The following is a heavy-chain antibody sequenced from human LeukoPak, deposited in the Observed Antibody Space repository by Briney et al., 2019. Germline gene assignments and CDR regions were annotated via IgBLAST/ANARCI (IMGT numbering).Heavy chain of an antibody. D-gene: IGHD3-22*01. Sequence: XXLSCAAXXXXXSXXAMXXXRXXXXKXXXXXXVIGRGCDNIHYAESVKGRFTISRDNSKNTLYLQMDSLGAEDTAVYYCANYQQVLLITKADYWGQGTLVTVSS. V-gene: IGHV3-23*01. J-gene: IGHJ4*02. CDR2: IGRGCDNI. CDR1: XXXXSXXA. CDR3: ANYQQVLLITKADY.